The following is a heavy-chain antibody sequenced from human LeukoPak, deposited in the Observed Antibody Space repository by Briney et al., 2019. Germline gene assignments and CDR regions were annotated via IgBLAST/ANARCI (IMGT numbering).Heavy chain of an antibody. CDR2: INHSGST. Sequence: RPSETLSLTCAVYGGSFSGYYWSWIRQPPGKGLGWIGEINHSGSTNYNPSLKSRVTISVDTSKNQFSLKLSSVTAADTAVYYCARRIAARARFDPWGQGTLVTVSS. J-gene: IGHJ5*02. CDR1: GGSFSGYY. V-gene: IGHV4-34*01. D-gene: IGHD6-6*01. CDR3: ARRIAARARFDP.